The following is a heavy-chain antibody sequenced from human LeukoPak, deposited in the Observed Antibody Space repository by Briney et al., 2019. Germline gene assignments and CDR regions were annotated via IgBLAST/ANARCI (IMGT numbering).Heavy chain of an antibody. D-gene: IGHD1-26*01. CDR1: GFTFSRYE. Sequence: GGSLRLSCAASGFTFSRYEMNWVRQAPGKGLEWVSYISSSGSTMYYADSLKGRFTISRDNAKNSLYLQMNSLRAEDTAVYFCARVGPTNCFDYWGQGTLSPSPQ. CDR2: ISSSGSTM. CDR3: ARVGPTNCFDY. V-gene: IGHV3-48*03. J-gene: IGHJ4*02.